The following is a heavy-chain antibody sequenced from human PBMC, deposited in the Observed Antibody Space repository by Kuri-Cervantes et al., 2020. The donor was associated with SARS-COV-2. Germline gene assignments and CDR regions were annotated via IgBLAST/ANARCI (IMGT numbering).Heavy chain of an antibody. CDR1: GGSISSFY. CDR3: ARDGGGHYYDSSGYYHYYYYGMDV. Sequence: ESLKISCTISGGSISSFYWSWIRQSPGKGLEWIAYFYHGYVTNYNPSLKSRVTISADTSKNQLSLKLSSVTAADTAVYYCARDGGGHYYDSSGYYHYYYYGMDVWGQGTTVTVSS. J-gene: IGHJ6*02. V-gene: IGHV4-59*01. D-gene: IGHD3-22*01. CDR2: FYHGYVT.